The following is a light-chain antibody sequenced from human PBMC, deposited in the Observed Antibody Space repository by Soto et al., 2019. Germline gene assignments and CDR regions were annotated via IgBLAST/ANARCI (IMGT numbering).Light chain of an antibody. CDR1: SSNIGSNT. CDR2: SNN. V-gene: IGLV1-44*01. J-gene: IGLJ3*02. CDR3: ASWDDSLNGRWV. Sequence: QAVVTQPPSASGTPGQRVTISCSGSSSNIGSNTVHWYQQLPGTAPKLLIYSNNQRPSGVPDRFSGSKSGTSASLAISGLQAEDEADYYCASWDDSLNGRWVFGGGTKVTVL.